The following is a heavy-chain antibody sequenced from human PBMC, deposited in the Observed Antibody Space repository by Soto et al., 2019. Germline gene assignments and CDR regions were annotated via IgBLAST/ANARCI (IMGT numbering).Heavy chain of an antibody. J-gene: IGHJ4*02. Sequence: QVQLVESGGGVVQPGTSLRLSCAASGFTFSTYGMHWVRQAPGKGLEWIAVISYDGSYKYYADSVKGRFTISRDNSKKTLYLQMNSLRAEDTAIYYCAKYYYDASGYRNPGYWGQGTLVTVSS. CDR1: GFTFSTYG. CDR2: ISYDGSYK. V-gene: IGHV3-30*18. D-gene: IGHD3-22*01. CDR3: AKYYYDASGYRNPGY.